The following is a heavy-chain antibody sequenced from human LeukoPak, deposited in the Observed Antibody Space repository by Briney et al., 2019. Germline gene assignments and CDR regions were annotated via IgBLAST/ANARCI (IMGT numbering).Heavy chain of an antibody. D-gene: IGHD3-22*01. V-gene: IGHV1-69*13. CDR1: GGTFSSYA. J-gene: IGHJ4*02. Sequence: SVKVSCKAPGGTFSSYAISWVRQAPGQGLEWMGGIIPIFGTANYAQKFQGRVTITADESTSTAYMELSSLRSEDTAVYYCAPMDSSGYSDYWGQGTLVTVSS. CDR2: IIPIFGTA. CDR3: APMDSSGYSDY.